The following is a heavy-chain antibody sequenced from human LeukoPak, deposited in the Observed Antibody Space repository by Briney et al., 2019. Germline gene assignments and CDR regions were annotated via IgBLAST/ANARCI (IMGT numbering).Heavy chain of an antibody. CDR1: GYTFTGYY. V-gene: IGHV1-2*04. J-gene: IGHJ5*02. CDR2: INPNSGGT. Sequence: ASVKASCKASGYTFTGYYMHWVRQAPGQGLEWMGWINPNSGGTNYAQKFQGWVTMTRDTSISTAYMELSRLRSDDTAAYYCARAAAGTGDWFDPWGQGTLVTVSS. CDR3: ARAAAGTGDWFDP. D-gene: IGHD6-13*01.